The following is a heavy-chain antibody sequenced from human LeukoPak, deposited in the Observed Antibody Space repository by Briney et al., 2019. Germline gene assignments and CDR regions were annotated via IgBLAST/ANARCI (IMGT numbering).Heavy chain of an antibody. V-gene: IGHV4-59*08. D-gene: IGHD7-27*01. Sequence: SETLSLTCTVSGGSISDYYWSWIRQPPGKGLEWIGYIYYSGSTNYNPSLKSRVTISLDTSKNQFSLKLSSVTAADTAVYHCASLNWGSLKFESWGQGTLVTVSS. CDR3: ASLNWGSLKFES. CDR2: IYYSGST. CDR1: GGSISDYY. J-gene: IGHJ5*01.